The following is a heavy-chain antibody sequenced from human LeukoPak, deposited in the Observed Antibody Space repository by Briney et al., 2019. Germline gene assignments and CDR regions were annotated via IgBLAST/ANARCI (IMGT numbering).Heavy chain of an antibody. CDR2: VSGSGGTT. V-gene: IGHV3-23*01. J-gene: IGHJ4*02. D-gene: IGHD1-14*01. CDR3: AKEGVRTAGYYFDY. CDR1: GFTFSSYA. Sequence: GGSLRLSCAASGFTFSSYAMTWVRQAPGKGLEWVAAVSGSGGTTYYADSAKGRFTIFRDNSENTLYLQTNSLRAEDTAVYYCAKEGVRTAGYYFDYWGQGTLVTVSS.